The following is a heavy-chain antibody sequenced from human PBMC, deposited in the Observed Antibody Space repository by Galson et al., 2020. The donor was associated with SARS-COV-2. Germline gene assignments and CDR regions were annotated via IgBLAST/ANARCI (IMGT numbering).Heavy chain of an antibody. CDR2: INDVGTT. Sequence: SETLSLTCAVSGGSLSNYYWTWIRQPPGKGLEWIGEINDVGTTFYNTSLKSRVTISLDMSQNQFSLNLNSVTAADTAVYYCARGRKWAYQLLFDFWGRGTLVTVSS. D-gene: IGHD2-2*01. CDR1: GGSLSNYY. CDR3: ARGRKWAYQLLFDF. V-gene: IGHV4-34*01. J-gene: IGHJ2*01.